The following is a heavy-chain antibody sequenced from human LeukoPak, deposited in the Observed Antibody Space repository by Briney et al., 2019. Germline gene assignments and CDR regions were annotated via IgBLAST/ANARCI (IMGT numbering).Heavy chain of an antibody. V-gene: IGHV3-74*01. CDR3: AKAVGSSGYFSRDAFDI. J-gene: IGHJ3*02. CDR2: ISSNGGTT. D-gene: IGHD3-22*01. CDR1: GFSFSSNW. Sequence: GGSLRLSCAASGFSFSSNWMHWVRQAPGKGLVWVSCISSNGGTTRYADSVKGRFTISRDNAKNTLYLQMNSLRAEDTAIYYCAKAVGSSGYFSRDAFDIWGQGTMVTVSS.